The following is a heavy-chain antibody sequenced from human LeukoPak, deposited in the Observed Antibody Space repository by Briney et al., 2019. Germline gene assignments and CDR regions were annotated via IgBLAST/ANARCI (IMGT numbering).Heavy chain of an antibody. Sequence: PSETLSLTCTVSGGSISNNYWSWIRQPPGKGLEWVGYIYYNGNTNYNPSLKSRVTMSVDTSKNQFSLKLSSVTAADTAVYYCVREDFRRMDVWGQGTTVTVSS. V-gene: IGHV4-59*01. CDR2: IYYNGNT. CDR1: GGSISNNY. CDR3: VREDFRRMDV. D-gene: IGHD3-3*01. J-gene: IGHJ6*02.